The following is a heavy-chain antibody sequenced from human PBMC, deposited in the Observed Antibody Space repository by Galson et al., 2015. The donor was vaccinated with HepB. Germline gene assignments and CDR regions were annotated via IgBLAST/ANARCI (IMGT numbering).Heavy chain of an antibody. V-gene: IGHV3-53*01. CDR1: GFTVSTNY. CDR3: AMGEYFDTSDYYSPADY. Sequence: SLRLSCAASGFTVSTNYMNWVRQAPGKGLEWVSVIYSGGSTYYADPVKGRFTISRDNSKNTLYLQMNSLRAEDTAVYYCAMGEYFDTSDYYSPADYWGQGTLVTVSS. CDR2: IYSGGST. J-gene: IGHJ4*02. D-gene: IGHD3-22*01.